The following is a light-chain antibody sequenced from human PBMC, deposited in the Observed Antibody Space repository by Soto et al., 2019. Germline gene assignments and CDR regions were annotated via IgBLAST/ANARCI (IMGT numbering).Light chain of an antibody. Sequence: QSVLTQPPSVSGAPGQRVTISCTGSSSNIGAGYDVHWYQQLPGTAPKLLIYGNSNRPSGVPDRISGSKSGTSASLAITGIKAEDEADYYCQSYDSSLSVVFGGGTKLTVL. CDR2: GNS. CDR1: SSNIGAGYD. V-gene: IGLV1-40*01. CDR3: QSYDSSLSVV. J-gene: IGLJ2*01.